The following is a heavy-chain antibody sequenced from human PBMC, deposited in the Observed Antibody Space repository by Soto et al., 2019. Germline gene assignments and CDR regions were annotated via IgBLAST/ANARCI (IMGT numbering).Heavy chain of an antibody. CDR1: GGTFRTAA. CDR3: ARDNDRPQLGGNYYYMLDV. CDR2: IMPVFRTP. Sequence: QVQLEQSGAEVKKPGSSVKVSCKASGGTFRTAAISWVRQAPGQGLEWMGGIMPVFRTPDYAQKFQGRVTITADESTHTAYMELSGLRADDTAVYYCARDNDRPQLGGNYYYMLDVWGQGTTITVSS. D-gene: IGHD2-8*01. J-gene: IGHJ6*02. V-gene: IGHV1-69*12.